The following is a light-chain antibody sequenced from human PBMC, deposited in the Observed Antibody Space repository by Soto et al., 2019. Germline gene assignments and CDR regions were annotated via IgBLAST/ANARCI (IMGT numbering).Light chain of an antibody. CDR3: HHYGSSPPFT. V-gene: IGKV3-20*01. J-gene: IGKJ2*01. CDR2: DGS. CDR1: QHVRSSY. Sequence: EIVLTQSPGTLSLSRGERATLSYRASQHVRSSYLAWYQQKPGQAPRLLIYDGSTRATGISDRFSGSWSGSDFTLTISRLEPEDCAVYYCHHYGSSPPFTFGQGTKLHIK.